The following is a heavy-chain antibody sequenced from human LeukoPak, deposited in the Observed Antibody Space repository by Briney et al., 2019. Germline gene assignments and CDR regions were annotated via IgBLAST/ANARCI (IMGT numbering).Heavy chain of an antibody. J-gene: IGHJ6*03. V-gene: IGHV4-38-2*02. D-gene: IGHD3-16*02. Sequence: PSETLSLTCTVSGYSISSGYYWGWIRQPPGEGLEWIGRIYHSGSTYSNPSLKDRVTISVDPSKNQFSLQLSSVDAAHTAVYYCARIGSDYVWGSYRYTEYYYYMDVWGKGTTVTVSS. CDR1: GYSISSGYY. CDR3: ARIGSDYVWGSYRYTEYYYYMDV. CDR2: IYHSGST.